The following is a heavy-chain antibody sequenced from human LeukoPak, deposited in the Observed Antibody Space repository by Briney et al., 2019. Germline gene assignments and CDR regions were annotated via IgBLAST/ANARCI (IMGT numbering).Heavy chain of an antibody. D-gene: IGHD2-15*01. CDR2: ISGSSSTI. V-gene: IGHV3-48*01. J-gene: IGHJ6*03. Sequence: GGSLRLSCAASGFTFSTYTMKCVRQAPGKGLEWVSYISGSSSTIYYADSVKGRFTISRDNAKNSLYLQMNSLRAEDTAVYYCARGWWTSHYMDVWGKGTTVTVSS. CDR3: ARGWWTSHYMDV. CDR1: GFTFSTYT.